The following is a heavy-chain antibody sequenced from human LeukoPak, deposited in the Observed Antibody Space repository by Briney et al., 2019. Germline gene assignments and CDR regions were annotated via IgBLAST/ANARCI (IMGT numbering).Heavy chain of an antibody. CDR1: GFTFSSYS. V-gene: IGHV3-48*02. CDR3: ARYGSGTSYITNYFDY. Sequence: GGSLRLSCAASGFTFSSYSMNWVRQAPGKGLEWVSYISSDSRTIYYADSVKGRFTISRDNAKNSLYLQMKSLRDEDTAVYYCARYGSGTSYITNYFDYWGQGTLVTVS. J-gene: IGHJ4*02. CDR2: ISSDSRTI. D-gene: IGHD3-10*01.